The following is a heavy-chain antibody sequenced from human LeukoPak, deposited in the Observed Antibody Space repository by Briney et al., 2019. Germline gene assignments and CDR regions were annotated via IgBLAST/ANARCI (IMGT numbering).Heavy chain of an antibody. V-gene: IGHV3-23*01. CDR1: GFPFGSYA. J-gene: IGHJ4*02. CDR3: ATSDYGDLYYFDY. Sequence: GGSLRLSCAASGFPFGSYAMSWGRQAPGKGLGWVSGISGSGGSTYYADPVKGRFTISRDNSKNTVHLQMNSLRTEDTAVYYCATSDYGDLYYFDYWGQGTLVTVSS. D-gene: IGHD4-17*01. CDR2: ISGSGGST.